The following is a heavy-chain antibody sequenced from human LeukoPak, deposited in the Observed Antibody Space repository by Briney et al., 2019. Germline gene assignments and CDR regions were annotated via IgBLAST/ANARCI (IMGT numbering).Heavy chain of an antibody. D-gene: IGHD5-12*01. J-gene: IGHJ4*02. Sequence: GGSLRLSCAASGFTFSNYWMSWVRQAPGKGLGWVANINQDGSEKYYVDSVKGRFTVSRDNAKNSLYLQMNSLRAEDRAVYYCARGRYSGLNFDYWGQGTLVTVSS. CDR3: ARGRYSGLNFDY. CDR2: INQDGSEK. CDR1: GFTFSNYW. V-gene: IGHV3-7*03.